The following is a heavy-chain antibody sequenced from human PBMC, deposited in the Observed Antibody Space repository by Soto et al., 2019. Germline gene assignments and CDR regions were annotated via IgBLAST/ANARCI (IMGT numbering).Heavy chain of an antibody. V-gene: IGHV3-33*01. CDR2: IWYGGSNK. J-gene: IGHJ3*02. CDR1: GFTFSSYG. CDR3: ARGTYYYDSSRAFDI. Sequence: QVQLVESGGGVVQPGRSLRLSCAASGFTFSSYGMHWVRQAPGKGLEWVAVIWYGGSNKYYADSVKGRFTISRDNSKNTLYLQMNSLRAEDTAAYYCARGTYYYDSSRAFDIWGQGTMVTVSS. D-gene: IGHD3-22*01.